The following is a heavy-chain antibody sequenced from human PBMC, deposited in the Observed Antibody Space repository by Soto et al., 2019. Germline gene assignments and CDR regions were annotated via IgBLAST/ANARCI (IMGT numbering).Heavy chain of an antibody. Sequence: VGSLRLSCAASGFTFSSYAMSWVRQAPGKGLEWVSAISGSGGSTYYADSVKGRFTISRDNSKNTLYLQMNSLRAEDTAVYYCAKDKVVAATPNWFDPWGQGTLVTVSS. J-gene: IGHJ5*02. D-gene: IGHD2-15*01. CDR3: AKDKVVAATPNWFDP. CDR2: ISGSGGST. CDR1: GFTFSSYA. V-gene: IGHV3-23*01.